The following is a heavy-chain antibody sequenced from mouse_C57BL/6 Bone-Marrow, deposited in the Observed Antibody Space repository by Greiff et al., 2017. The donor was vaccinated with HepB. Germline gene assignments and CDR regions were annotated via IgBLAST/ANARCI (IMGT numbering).Heavy chain of an antibody. CDR2: ISSGGSYT. D-gene: IGHD1-3*01. CDR1: GFTFSSYG. Sequence: DVQLVESGGDLVKPGGSLKLSCAASGFTFSSYGMSWVRQTPDKRLEWVATISSGGSYTYYPDSVKGRFTISRDNAKNTLYLQMSSLKSEDTAMYYCARGYRFDYWGQGTTLTVSS. CDR3: ARGYRFDY. V-gene: IGHV5-6*01. J-gene: IGHJ2*01.